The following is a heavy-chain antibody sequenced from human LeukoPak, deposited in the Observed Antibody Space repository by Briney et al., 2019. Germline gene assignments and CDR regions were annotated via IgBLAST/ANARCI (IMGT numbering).Heavy chain of an antibody. J-gene: IGHJ6*02. CDR1: GFTFSDYY. CDR2: ISSSGSTI. V-gene: IGHV3-11*01. D-gene: IGHD5-18*01. Sequence: PGGSLRLSCAASGFTFSDYYMSWIRQAPGKGLEWVSYISSSGSTIYYADSVKGRFTISRDNAKNSLYLQMNSLRAEDTAVYYCAREVDTAMVTESAHYYYYGMDVWGQGTTVTVSS. CDR3: AREVDTAMVTESAHYYYYGMDV.